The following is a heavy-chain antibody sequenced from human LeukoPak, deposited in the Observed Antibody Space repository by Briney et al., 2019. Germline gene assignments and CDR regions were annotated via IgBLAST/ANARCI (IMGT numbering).Heavy chain of an antibody. D-gene: IGHD4-23*01. J-gene: IGHJ4*02. V-gene: IGHV4-34*01. CDR1: GGSFSGYY. Sequence: SETLSLTCAVYGGSFSGYYWSWIRQPPGKGLEWIGEINHSGSTNYNPSLKSRVTISVDTSKNQFPLKLSSVTAANTAVYYCARCTVVFDYWGQGTLVTVSS. CDR2: INHSGST. CDR3: ARCTVVFDY.